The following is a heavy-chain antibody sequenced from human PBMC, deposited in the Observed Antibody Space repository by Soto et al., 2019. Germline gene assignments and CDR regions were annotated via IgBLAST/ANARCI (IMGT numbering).Heavy chain of an antibody. J-gene: IGHJ6*03. CDR2: IYYSGST. Sequence: SETLSLTCTVSGGSISSYYWSWIRQPPGKGLEWIGYIYYSGSTNYNPSLKSRVTISVDTSKNQFSLKLSSVTASDTAVYYCARHETETPYYMDVWVKGTTVTVSS. CDR3: ARHETETPYYMDV. CDR1: GGSISSYY. V-gene: IGHV4-59*08.